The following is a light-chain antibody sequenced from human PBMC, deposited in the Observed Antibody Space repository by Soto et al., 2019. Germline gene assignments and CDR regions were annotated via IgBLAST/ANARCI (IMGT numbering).Light chain of an antibody. V-gene: IGKV1-5*03. CDR2: QAS. CDR3: QQYNSHWT. Sequence: DVQMTQSPSTLPASVGDRVTITCRASQGISNRLAWYQQKPGKAPKLLIYQASSLKSGVPSRFGGSGSGTEFTLTITSLQPDDFATYYCQQYNSHWTFGQGTKVEIK. J-gene: IGKJ1*01. CDR1: QGISNR.